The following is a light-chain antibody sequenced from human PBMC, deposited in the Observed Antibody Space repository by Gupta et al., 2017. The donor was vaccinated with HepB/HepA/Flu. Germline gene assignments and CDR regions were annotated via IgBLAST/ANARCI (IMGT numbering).Light chain of an antibody. V-gene: IGLV1-44*01. CDR2: SNN. CDR3: AAWDDSRNGWV. J-gene: IGLJ3*02. CDR1: RSNIGSTT. Sequence: TISCSGRRSNIGSTTVNWYQQLPGTAPKLLIYSNNQRTSGVPDRFSVSKSGTSASLAISRLQSEDEADYYCAAWDDSRNGWVFGGGTKLTVL.